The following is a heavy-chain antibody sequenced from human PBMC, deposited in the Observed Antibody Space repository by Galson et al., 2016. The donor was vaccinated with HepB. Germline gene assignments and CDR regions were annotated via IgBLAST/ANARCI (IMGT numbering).Heavy chain of an antibody. Sequence: SLRLSCAASGFTFSSYAMVWVRQAPGKGLEWISAISGSDGRTYYADSMKCRFTISRDNSKNTLFLQMNSLRDEDTAVYFCARAAGDYGNDGFPNFDYWGQGTLVTVSS. CDR2: ISGSDGRT. V-gene: IGHV3-23*01. D-gene: IGHD4-17*01. J-gene: IGHJ4*02. CDR1: GFTFSSYA. CDR3: ARAAGDYGNDGFPNFDY.